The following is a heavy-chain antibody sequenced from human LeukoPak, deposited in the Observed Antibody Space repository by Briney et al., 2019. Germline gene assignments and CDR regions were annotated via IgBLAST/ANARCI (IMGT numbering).Heavy chain of an antibody. V-gene: IGHV4-59*08. Sequence: SETLSLTCTVSGGSISSYYWSWIRQPPGKGLEWIGYIYYSGSTNYNPSLKSRVTISVDTSKNQFSLKLSSVTAADTAVYYCARFRSGLGYWFDPWGEGTLVTVSS. CDR3: ARFRSGLGYWFDP. CDR1: GGSISSYY. CDR2: IYYSGST. J-gene: IGHJ5*02. D-gene: IGHD3-3*01.